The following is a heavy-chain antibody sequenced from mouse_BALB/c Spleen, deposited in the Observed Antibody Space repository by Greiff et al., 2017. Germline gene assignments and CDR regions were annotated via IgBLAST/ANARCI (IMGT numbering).Heavy chain of an antibody. J-gene: IGHJ2*01. D-gene: IGHD2-1*01. CDR3: ARRGEGNYDFDY. CDR2: ISYSGST. V-gene: IGHV3-2*02. Sequence: EVKLQESGPGLVKPSQSLSLTCTVTGYSITSDYAWNWIRQFPGNKLEWMGYISYSGSTSYNPSLKSRISITRDTSKNQFFLQLNSVTTEDTATYYCARRGEGNYDFDYWGQGTTLTVSS. CDR1: GYSITSDYA.